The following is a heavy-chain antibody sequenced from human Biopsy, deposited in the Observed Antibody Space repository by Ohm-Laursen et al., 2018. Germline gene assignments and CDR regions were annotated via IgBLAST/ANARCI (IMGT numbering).Heavy chain of an antibody. J-gene: IGHJ5*02. CDR3: AREPRIAAVAYFDP. D-gene: IGHD6-13*01. CDR1: GDSLTSGPEN. Sequence: SETLSLTCTVSGDSLTSGPENWSWIRQSPGQGLKYIGFIYSGGNTNYNPSLKNRVTMSVDTSKNQFYLKLYSVTAADTAVYYCAREPRIAAVAYFDPWGQGTLVTVSS. CDR2: IYSGGNT. V-gene: IGHV4-61*01.